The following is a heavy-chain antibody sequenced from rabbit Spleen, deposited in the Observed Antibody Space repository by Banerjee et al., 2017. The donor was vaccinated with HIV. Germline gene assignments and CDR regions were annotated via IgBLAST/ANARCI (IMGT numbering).Heavy chain of an antibody. D-gene: IGHD4-1*01. J-gene: IGHJ4*01. CDR1: GFDFSGDYM. CDR2: IDVGSSGRT. V-gene: IGHV1S45*01. Sequence: QEQLKETGGGLVQPGGSLTLSCKASGFDFSGDYMSWVRQAPGKGLEWIACIDVGSSGRTYYANWAKGRFIISKTSSTTVTLQMTSLTAADTATYFCARDLAGVIGWNFNLWGQGTLVTVS. CDR3: ARDLAGVIGWNFNL.